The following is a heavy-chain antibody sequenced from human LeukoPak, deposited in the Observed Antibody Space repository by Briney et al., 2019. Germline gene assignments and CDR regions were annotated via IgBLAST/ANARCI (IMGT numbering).Heavy chain of an antibody. Sequence: GGSLRLSCAASGFTFSSYSMNWVRQAPGRGLEWVSYISSSSSTIYYADSVKGRFTISRDNAKNSLYLQMNSLRDEDTAVYYCARVRNYYYGMDVWGQGTTVTVSS. CDR3: ARVRNYYYGMDV. CDR1: GFTFSSYS. J-gene: IGHJ6*02. V-gene: IGHV3-48*02. CDR2: ISSSSSTI.